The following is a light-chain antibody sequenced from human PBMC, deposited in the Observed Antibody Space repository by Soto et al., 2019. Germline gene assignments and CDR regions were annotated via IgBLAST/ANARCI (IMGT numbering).Light chain of an antibody. CDR3: QQSYSTTWT. Sequence: DIQMTQSPSSLSASVGDRVTITCRASQGISTYLNWYQQKPGKAPKLLIYAASSLQSGVPSRFSGSGSETDFTLTISSLQHEHFATYSCQQSYSTTWTFGQGTKVEIK. CDR1: QGISTY. CDR2: AAS. J-gene: IGKJ1*01. V-gene: IGKV1-39*01.